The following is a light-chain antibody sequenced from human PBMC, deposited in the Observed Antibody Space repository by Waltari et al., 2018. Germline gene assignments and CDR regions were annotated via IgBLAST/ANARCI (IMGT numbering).Light chain of an antibody. J-gene: IGKJ3*01. V-gene: IGKV2-30*01. CDR3: MQGSSWPFT. CDR2: KVS. Sequence: AVMTQSPLSPPVTLGQPASISCKSNQSLVFSDGNTYLNWVHQRPGQSPRRLLQKVSNRDSGVPDRFSGSGSGTDFTLKISRVEADDVGIFYCMQGSSWPFTFGPGTRVDIK. CDR1: QSLVFSDGNTY.